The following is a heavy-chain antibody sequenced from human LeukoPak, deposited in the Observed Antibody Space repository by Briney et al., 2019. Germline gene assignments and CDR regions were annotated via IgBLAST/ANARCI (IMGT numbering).Heavy chain of an antibody. J-gene: IGHJ5*02. D-gene: IGHD2-15*01. CDR1: GFTFNNYV. V-gene: IGHV3-21*01. CDR3: AREGYCSGGSCWFDP. CDR2: ISSSSSYI. Sequence: GGSLRLSCEASGFTFNNYVMTWVRQAPGKGLEWVSSISSSSSYIYYADSVKGRFTISRDNAKNSLYLQMNSLRAEDTAVYYCAREGYCSGGSCWFDPWGQGTLVTVSS.